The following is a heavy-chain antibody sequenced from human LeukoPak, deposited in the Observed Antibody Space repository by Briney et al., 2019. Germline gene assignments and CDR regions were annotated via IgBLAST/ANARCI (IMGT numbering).Heavy chain of an antibody. CDR1: GGCISSYY. V-gene: IGHV4-4*07. J-gene: IGHJ4*02. D-gene: IGHD5-12*01. CDR3: ARVATMVSFDY. CDR2: IYTSGST. Sequence: PSETLSLTCTVSGGCISSYYWSWIRQPAGKGLEWIGRIYTSGSTNYNPSLKSRVTISVDTSKNQFSLKLSSVTAADAAVYYCARVATMVSFDYWGQGTLVTVSS.